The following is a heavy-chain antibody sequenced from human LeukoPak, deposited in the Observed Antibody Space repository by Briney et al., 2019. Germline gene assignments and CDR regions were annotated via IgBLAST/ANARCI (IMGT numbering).Heavy chain of an antibody. D-gene: IGHD3-10*01. CDR2: INHSGST. J-gene: IGHJ4*02. V-gene: IGHV4-34*01. CDR3: ARGLRGDGFGELGYFDY. Sequence: SETLSLTCAVYGGSFSGYYWSWIRQPPGKGLEWIGEINHSGSTNYNPSLKSRVTISVDTSKNQFSLKLSSVTAADTAVYYCARGLRGDGFGELGYFDYWGQGTLVTVSS. CDR1: GGSFSGYY.